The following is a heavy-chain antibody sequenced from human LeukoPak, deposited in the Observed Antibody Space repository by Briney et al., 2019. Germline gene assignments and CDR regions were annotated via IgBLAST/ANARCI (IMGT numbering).Heavy chain of an antibody. V-gene: IGHV3-30-3*01. CDR1: GFTFSSYA. D-gene: IGHD6-13*01. Sequence: PGGSLRLSCAASGFTFSSYAMHWVRQAPGKGLEWVAVISYDGSNEYYADSVKGRFTISRDNSKNTLYLQMNSLRAEDTAVYYCARDHVIAAAGTFDYWGQGTLVTVSS. CDR3: ARDHVIAAAGTFDY. CDR2: ISYDGSNE. J-gene: IGHJ4*02.